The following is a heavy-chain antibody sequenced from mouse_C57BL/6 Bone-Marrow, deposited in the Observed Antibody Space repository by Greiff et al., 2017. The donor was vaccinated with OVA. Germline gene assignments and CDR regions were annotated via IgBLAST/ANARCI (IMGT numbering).Heavy chain of an antibody. J-gene: IGHJ3*01. D-gene: IGHD1-1*01. CDR3: ALANLSWFAY. CDR1: GFNIKNTY. V-gene: IGHV14-3*01. CDR2: IAPANGNT. Sequence: EVQLQQSVAELVRPGASVKLSCTASGFNIKNTYMPWVQQRPEQGLEWIGRIAPANGNTKYAPKFQGKATITADTSSNTAYLQLSSLTSEDTAIYYCALANLSWFAYWGQGTLVTVSA.